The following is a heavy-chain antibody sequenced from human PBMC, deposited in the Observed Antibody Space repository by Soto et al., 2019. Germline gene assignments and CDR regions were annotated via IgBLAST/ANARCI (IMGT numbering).Heavy chain of an antibody. D-gene: IGHD5-12*01. J-gene: IGHJ3*02. CDR3: ARDLPGREGYVNDAFDI. Sequence: PSETLSLTCTVPGGSISSYYWSWIRQPPGKGLEWIGYIYYSGSTNYNPSLKSRVTISVDTSKNQFSLKLSSVTAADTAVYYCARDLPGREGYVNDAFDIWGQGTMVTVSS. V-gene: IGHV4-59*01. CDR1: GGSISSYY. CDR2: IYYSGST.